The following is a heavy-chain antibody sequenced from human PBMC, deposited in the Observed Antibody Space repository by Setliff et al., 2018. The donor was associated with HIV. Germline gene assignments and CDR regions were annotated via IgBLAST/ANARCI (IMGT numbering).Heavy chain of an antibody. V-gene: IGHV3-74*03. CDR3: VRGSGYYYFDN. D-gene: IGHD3-22*01. CDR1: GFTFSNSW. J-gene: IGHJ4*02. Sequence: PGESLKISCAASGFTFSNSWMHWVRQAPGKGLVWVSRINTDGSSATYADSVKGRFTNSRDNAKNMLYLQMNSLSADDTAVYYCVRGSGYYYFDNWGQGALVTVSS. CDR2: INTDGSSA.